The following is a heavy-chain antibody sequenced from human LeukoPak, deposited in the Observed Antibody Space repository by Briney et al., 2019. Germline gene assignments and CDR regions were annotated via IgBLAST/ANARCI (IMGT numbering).Heavy chain of an antibody. CDR3: ARGTYSSGWLVNWFDP. CDR1: GFTFSRFW. V-gene: IGHV3-48*01. D-gene: IGHD6-19*01. J-gene: IGHJ5*02. Sequence: GGFLRLSRVASGFTFSRFWMSWVRQAPGKGLGWVSYISSSSSTIYYADSVKGRFTISRDNAKNSLYLQMNSLRAEDTAVYYCARGTYSSGWLVNWFDPWGQGTLVTVSS. CDR2: ISSSSSTI.